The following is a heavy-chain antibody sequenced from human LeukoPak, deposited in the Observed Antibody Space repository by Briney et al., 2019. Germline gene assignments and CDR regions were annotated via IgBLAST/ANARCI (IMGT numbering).Heavy chain of an antibody. CDR2: IHSSGST. CDR1: GGSISDFY. V-gene: IGHV4-59*01. Sequence: PSETLSLTCTVSGGSISDFYWSWIRQSPGTGLEWLGYIHSSGSTHYNPSLKSRVTISLDTSKKQFSLKLSSVTAADTALYYCARDVYDSSGYYLLGDNWGQGTLVTVSS. D-gene: IGHD3-22*01. J-gene: IGHJ4*02. CDR3: ARDVYDSSGYYLLGDN.